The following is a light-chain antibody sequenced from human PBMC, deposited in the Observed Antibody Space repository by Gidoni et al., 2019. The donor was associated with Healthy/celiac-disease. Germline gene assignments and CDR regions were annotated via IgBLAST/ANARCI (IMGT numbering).Light chain of an antibody. CDR2: GAS. J-gene: IGKJ2*01. CDR1: QSVSSN. CDR3: QQYNNWPPYT. V-gene: IGKV3-15*01. Sequence: ELVMTQSPATLSVSPGERATLSCRASQSVSSNLAWYQQKPGQAPRLLLYGASTRATGIPARFSGSGSWTEFTLTISSLQSEDFAVYYCQQYNNWPPYTFGQGTKLEIK.